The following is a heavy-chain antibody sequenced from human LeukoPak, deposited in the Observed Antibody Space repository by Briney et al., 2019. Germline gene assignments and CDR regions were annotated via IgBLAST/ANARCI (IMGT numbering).Heavy chain of an antibody. J-gene: IGHJ4*02. CDR2: ISGSGGST. Sequence: PGGSLRLSCAASGFTFSSYAMSWVRQAPGKGLEWVAAISGSGGSTYNAASVKGRFTISRDKSKNTVYLKMNSLRAEDTAVYYCARDMESSGGFDYWGQGTLVTVSS. CDR1: GFTFSSYA. D-gene: IGHD3-22*01. V-gene: IGHV3-23*01. CDR3: ARDMESSGGFDY.